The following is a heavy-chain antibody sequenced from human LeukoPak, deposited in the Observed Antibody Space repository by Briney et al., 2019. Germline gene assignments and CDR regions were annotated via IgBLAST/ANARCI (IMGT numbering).Heavy chain of an antibody. Sequence: ASVKVSCKASGYTFTGYYMHWVRQAPGQGLEWMGWINPNSGGTNYAQKFQGRVTMTRDTSISTAYMELSRLRPDDTAVYYCARGSVAGTTTNDYWGQGTLVTVSS. CDR1: GYTFTGYY. J-gene: IGHJ4*02. V-gene: IGHV1-2*02. CDR2: INPNSGGT. CDR3: ARGSVAGTTTNDY. D-gene: IGHD6-19*01.